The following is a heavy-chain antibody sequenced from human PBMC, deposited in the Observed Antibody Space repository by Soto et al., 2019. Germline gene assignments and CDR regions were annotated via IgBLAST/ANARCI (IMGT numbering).Heavy chain of an antibody. CDR3: AKDPGTRGFLEWSPTTFDY. Sequence: GGSLRLSCAASGFTFSSYAMSWVRQAPGKGLEWVSAISGSGGSTYYADSVKGRFTISRDNSKNTLYLQMNILRAEDTAVYYCAKDPGTRGFLEWSPTTFDYWGQGTLVTVSS. D-gene: IGHD3-3*01. CDR2: ISGSGGST. V-gene: IGHV3-23*01. J-gene: IGHJ4*02. CDR1: GFTFSSYA.